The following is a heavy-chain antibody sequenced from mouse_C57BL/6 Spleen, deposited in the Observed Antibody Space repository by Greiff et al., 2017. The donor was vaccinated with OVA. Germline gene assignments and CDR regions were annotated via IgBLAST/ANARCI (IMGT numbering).Heavy chain of an antibody. V-gene: IGHV5-4*01. CDR1: GFTFSSYA. CDR2: ISDGGSYT. CDR3: ARETKGNYFDY. J-gene: IGHJ2*01. Sequence: EVQGVESGGGLVKPGGSLKLSCAASGFTFSSYAMSWVRQTPEKRLEWVATISDGGSYTYYPDNVKGRFTISRDNAKNNLYLQMSHLKSEDTAMYYCARETKGNYFDYWGQGTTLTVSS.